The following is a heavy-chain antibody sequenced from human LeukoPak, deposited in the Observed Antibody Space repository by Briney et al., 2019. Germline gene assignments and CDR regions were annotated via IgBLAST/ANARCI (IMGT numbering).Heavy chain of an antibody. J-gene: IGHJ4*02. V-gene: IGHV1-8*01. CDR2: MNPNSGNT. D-gene: IGHD3-10*01. CDR3: ARDGDYYGSGSVDY. Sequence: ASVKVSCKASGYTFTSYDINWVRQATGQGLEWMGWMNPNSGNTGYAQKFQGRVTMTRNTSISTAYMELSSLRSEDTAVYYCARDGDYYGSGSVDYWGQGTLVTVSS. CDR1: GYTFTSYD.